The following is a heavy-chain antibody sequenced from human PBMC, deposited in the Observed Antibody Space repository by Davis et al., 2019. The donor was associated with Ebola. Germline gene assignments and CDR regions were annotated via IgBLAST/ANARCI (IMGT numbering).Heavy chain of an antibody. V-gene: IGHV3-30*02. Sequence: GESLKISCAASGFIFSSYVIHWVRQALGKGLEWVAFIRSDGINRYYADSVKGRFTISRDNAKNSLYLQMNSLRGEDTAVYYCARDRRDGYNPFDYWGQGTLVTVSS. CDR1: GFIFSSYV. CDR3: ARDRRDGYNPFDY. J-gene: IGHJ4*02. D-gene: IGHD5-24*01. CDR2: IRSDGINR.